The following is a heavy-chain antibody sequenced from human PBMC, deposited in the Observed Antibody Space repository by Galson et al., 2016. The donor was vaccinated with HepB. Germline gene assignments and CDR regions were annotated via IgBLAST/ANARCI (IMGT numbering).Heavy chain of an antibody. CDR3: ARYCSSASCYARFAFDV. CDR2: IDWDDDK. Sequence: PALVKPTQTLTLTCTFSGFSLSTSGMCLSWIRQPPGKALEWLALIDWDDDKYYSTSLKTRLTISKDTSKNQVVLTMTNMDPVDTATYYCARYCSSASCYARFAFDVWGQGTMVTVSS. V-gene: IGHV2-70*01. CDR1: GFSLSTSGMC. J-gene: IGHJ3*01. D-gene: IGHD2-2*01.